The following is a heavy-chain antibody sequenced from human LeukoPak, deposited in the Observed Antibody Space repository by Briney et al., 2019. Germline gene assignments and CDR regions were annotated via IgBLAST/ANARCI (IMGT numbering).Heavy chain of an antibody. V-gene: IGHV3-23*01. CDR2: FSGSGGST. Sequence: GGSLRLSCAASGFTFSSYAMSWVRQAPGKGLECISGFSGSGGSTYYADSVKGRFTISRDNSKNTLYLQMNSLRAEDTAVYYCARDSGGSSPFDYWGQGTLVTVSS. CDR1: GFTFSSYA. J-gene: IGHJ4*02. D-gene: IGHD4-23*01. CDR3: ARDSGGSSPFDY.